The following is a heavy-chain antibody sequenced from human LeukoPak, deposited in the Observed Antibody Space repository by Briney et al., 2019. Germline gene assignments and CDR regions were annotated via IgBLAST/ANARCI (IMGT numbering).Heavy chain of an antibody. CDR1: GGSFSGYY. D-gene: IGHD2-2*01. CDR2: INHSGST. J-gene: IGHJ4*02. Sequence: SETLSLTCAVYGGSFSGYYWSWIRQPPGKGLEWIGEINHSGSTNYNPSFKSRVTISVDTSKNQFSLKLSSVTAADTAVYYCARLASKGYCSSTSCSYYFDYWGQGTLVTVSS. V-gene: IGHV4-34*01. CDR3: ARLASKGYCSSTSCSYYFDY.